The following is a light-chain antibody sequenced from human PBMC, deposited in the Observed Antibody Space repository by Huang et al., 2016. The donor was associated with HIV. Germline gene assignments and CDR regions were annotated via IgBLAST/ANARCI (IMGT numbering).Light chain of an antibody. J-gene: IGKJ2*01. Sequence: DIQMTQSPSTLSASVGDRVTITCRASQSISSWLAWYQQKPGKAPKLLIYDASTLESGVPARFSGSGSGTEFTLTISSLQPDNFATYYCQQYNSYGYTFGQGTKLEIK. CDR2: DAS. CDR1: QSISSW. CDR3: QQYNSYGYT. V-gene: IGKV1-5*01.